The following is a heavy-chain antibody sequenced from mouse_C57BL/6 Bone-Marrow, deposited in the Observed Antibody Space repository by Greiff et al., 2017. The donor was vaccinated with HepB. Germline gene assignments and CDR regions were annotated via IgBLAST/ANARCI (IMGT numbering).Heavy chain of an antibody. V-gene: IGHV1-54*01. CDR2: INPGSGGT. CDR1: GYAFTNYL. J-gene: IGHJ2*01. Sequence: VQLQQSGAELVRPGTSVKVSCKASGYAFTNYLIEWVKQRPGQGLEWIGVINPGSGGTNYNEKFKGKATLTADKSSSTAYMQLSSLTSVDSAVYFCARGGYYDYDDDYWGQGTTLTVSS. CDR3: ARGGYYDYDDDY. D-gene: IGHD2-4*01.